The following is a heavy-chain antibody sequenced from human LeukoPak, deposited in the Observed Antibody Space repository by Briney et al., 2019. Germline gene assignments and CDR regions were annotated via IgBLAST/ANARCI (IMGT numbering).Heavy chain of an antibody. J-gene: IGHJ4*02. D-gene: IGHD5-24*01. Sequence: ASVKVSCKTSGYTFSTYTMHWVRQAPEQRLEWMGWINAGNGNTKFSQKFQGRVTITRDTSASTAYMEMSSLRSEDTALYYCAREIDRDDYNRFFDYWGQGTLVTVSS. CDR3: AREIDRDDYNRFFDY. CDR2: INAGNGNT. V-gene: IGHV1-3*01. CDR1: GYTFSTYT.